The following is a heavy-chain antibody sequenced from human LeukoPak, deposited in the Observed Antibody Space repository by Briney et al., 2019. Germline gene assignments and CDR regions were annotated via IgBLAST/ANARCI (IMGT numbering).Heavy chain of an antibody. J-gene: IGHJ4*02. CDR2: TVGGGSPNT. CDR3: TKAPIVSCSGAFCYPFDS. Sequence: GGSLRLSCAASGFTFNSYAMHWVRQAPGKGLEWVSATVGGGSPNTYHADSVKGRFTISRDNSKNTLFLQMNSLRAEDTAIYYCTKAPIVSCSGAFCYPFDSWGQGILVTVSS. CDR1: GFTFNSYA. D-gene: IGHD2-15*01. V-gene: IGHV3-23*01.